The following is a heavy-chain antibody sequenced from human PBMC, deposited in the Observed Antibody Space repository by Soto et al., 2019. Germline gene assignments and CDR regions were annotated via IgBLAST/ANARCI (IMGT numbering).Heavy chain of an antibody. J-gene: IGHJ5*02. CDR3: ARYDYDILTGPWGWFDP. V-gene: IGHV3-23*01. CDR1: GFTFSSYA. D-gene: IGHD3-9*01. CDR2: ISRSGGST. Sequence: GGSLRLSCAASGFTFSSYAMSWVRQAPGKGLEWVSAISRSGGSTYYADSVKGRFTISRDNSKNTLYLQMNSLRAEDTAVYYCARYDYDILTGPWGWFDPWGQGTLVTVS.